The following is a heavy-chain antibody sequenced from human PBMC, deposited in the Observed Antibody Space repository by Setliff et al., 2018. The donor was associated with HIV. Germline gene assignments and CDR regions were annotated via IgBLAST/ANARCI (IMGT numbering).Heavy chain of an antibody. CDR2: ITSSSSYI. J-gene: IGHJ5*02. V-gene: IGHV3-21*01. CDR3: ARASFPRYCSITSCFEKGWFDP. Sequence: GGSLRLSCGGFGYTFENYGMSWFRQTPGKGLEWVSSITSSSSYINYADSVKGRFTISRDNAKNSLFLQMSGLGTEDSAIYYCARASFPRYCSITSCFEKGWFDPWGQGTLVTVSS. D-gene: IGHD2-2*01. CDR1: GYTFENYG.